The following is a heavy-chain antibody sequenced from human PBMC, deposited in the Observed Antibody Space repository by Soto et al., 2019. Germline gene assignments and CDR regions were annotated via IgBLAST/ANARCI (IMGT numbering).Heavy chain of an antibody. CDR1: GGSISSGGYY. CDR3: ARGVPLNYYYGMDV. CDR2: IYYSGST. J-gene: IGHJ6*02. Sequence: QVQLQESGPGLVKPSQTLSLNCTVSGGSISSGGYYWSWIRQHPGKGLEWIGYIYYSGSTYYNPSLNSRVTISVDTSKNRSSLKLSCVTAADTVVYYCARGVPLNYYYGMDVWGQGTTVTVSS. V-gene: IGHV4-31*03. D-gene: IGHD3-10*01.